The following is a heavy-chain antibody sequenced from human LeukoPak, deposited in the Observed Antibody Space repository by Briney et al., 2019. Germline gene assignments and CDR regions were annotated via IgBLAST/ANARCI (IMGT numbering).Heavy chain of an antibody. D-gene: IGHD3-22*01. V-gene: IGHV3-7*01. CDR1: GFTFNNYW. Sequence: PGGSLRLSCAVSGFTFNNYWMSWVRQAPGKGLEWVANIKQDGSEKYYVDSVKGRFTISRDNAKNSLYLQMNSLRAEDTAVYYCARHGVHYYDSSGLVYWGQGTLVTVSS. J-gene: IGHJ4*02. CDR2: IKQDGSEK. CDR3: ARHGVHYYDSSGLVY.